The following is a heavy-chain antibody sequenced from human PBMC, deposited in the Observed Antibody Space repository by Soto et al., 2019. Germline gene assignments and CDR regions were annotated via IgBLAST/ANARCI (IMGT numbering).Heavy chain of an antibody. D-gene: IGHD2-21*01. Sequence: PGGSLRLSCAASGFTFDDYAMHWVRQAPGKGLKWVSGISWNSGSIGYADSVKGRFTISRDNAKNSLYLQMNSLRAEDTALYFCAIDGEPRIDYYYYYMDVWGKGTTVTVSS. V-gene: IGHV3-9*01. CDR2: ISWNSGSI. CDR1: GFTFDDYA. CDR3: AIDGEPRIDYYYYYMDV. J-gene: IGHJ6*03.